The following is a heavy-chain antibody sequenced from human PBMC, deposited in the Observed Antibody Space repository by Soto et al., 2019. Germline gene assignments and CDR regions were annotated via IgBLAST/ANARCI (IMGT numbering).Heavy chain of an antibody. CDR1: GFIFDDFA. Sequence: DVQLVESGGGLVQPGRSLRLSCAASGFIFDDFAMHWVRQDPGKGLEWVSGISWKSGSTDYAASVKGRFIISRDNGRNSLYLQMNSLRPEDTALYYCASDTDSDTWNDPFDYWGQGALVIV. D-gene: IGHD1-1*01. CDR3: ASDTDSDTWNDPFDY. V-gene: IGHV3-9*01. J-gene: IGHJ4*02. CDR2: ISWKSGST.